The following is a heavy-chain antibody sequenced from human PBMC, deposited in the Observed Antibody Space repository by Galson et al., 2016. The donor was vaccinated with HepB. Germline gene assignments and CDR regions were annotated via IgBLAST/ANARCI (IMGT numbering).Heavy chain of an antibody. D-gene: IGHD5-18*01. CDR2: ISSSSSYI. CDR1: GFTFSSYS. J-gene: IGHJ4*02. CDR3: ASGYSYGYFYY. Sequence: SLRLSCAASGFTFSSYSINWVRQAPGKGLEWVSSISSSSSYIYYADSVKGRFTISRDNAKNSLYLQMNSLRAGDTAVYYCASGYSYGYFYYWGQGTLVTVSS. V-gene: IGHV3-21*01.